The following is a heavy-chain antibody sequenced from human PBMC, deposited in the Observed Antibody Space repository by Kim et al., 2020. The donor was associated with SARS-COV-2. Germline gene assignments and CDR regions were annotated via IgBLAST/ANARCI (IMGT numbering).Heavy chain of an antibody. J-gene: IGHJ6*01. D-gene: IGHD6-13*01. Sequence: VKGRFTISRDNSKNTLYLQMNSLRAEDTAVYYCAREYSSSWYGYYYGMDVWGQGTTVTVSS. V-gene: IGHV3-30*01. CDR3: AREYSSSWYGYYYGMDV.